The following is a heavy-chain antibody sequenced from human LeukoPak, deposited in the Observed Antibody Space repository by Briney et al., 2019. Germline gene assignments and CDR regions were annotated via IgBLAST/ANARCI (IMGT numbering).Heavy chain of an antibody. D-gene: IGHD1-1*01. CDR1: GFSVSNNY. V-gene: IGHV3-53*01. Sequence: GGSLRLSCAASGFSVSNNYMSWVRQPPGKGLEWVSAIYSGGSTYYADSVKGRFTISRDNSKNTLYLQVNSLRAEDTAVYYCASNLGARNAFDIWGQGTMVTVSS. CDR3: ASNLGARNAFDI. J-gene: IGHJ3*02. CDR2: IYSGGST.